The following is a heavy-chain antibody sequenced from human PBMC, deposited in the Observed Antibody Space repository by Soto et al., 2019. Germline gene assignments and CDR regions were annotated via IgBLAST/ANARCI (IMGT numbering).Heavy chain of an antibody. Sequence: ASVKVSCKVSGYTLTELSMHWVRQAPGKGLEWMGGFDPEDGETIYAQKFQGRVTMTEDTSTDTAYMELSSLRSEDTAVYYCATDGSGFETQNIDDPGQGTLVTVSS. V-gene: IGHV1-24*01. CDR2: FDPEDGET. D-gene: IGHD3-22*01. CDR3: ATDGSGFETQNIDD. J-gene: IGHJ4*02. CDR1: GYTLTELS.